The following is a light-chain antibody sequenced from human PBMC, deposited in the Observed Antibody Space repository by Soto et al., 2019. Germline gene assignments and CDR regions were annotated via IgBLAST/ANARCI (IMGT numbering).Light chain of an antibody. Sequence: QSALTQPASVSGSPGQSITISCTGTSSYVGTYNFVSWYQQHPGKAPKLMIYDVSNRPSGVSDRFSGSKSGNTASLTISGLQAEDEADYYCSSYRGSSTYVFGTGTKVTVL. CDR3: SSYRGSSTYV. CDR1: SSYVGTYNF. CDR2: DVS. V-gene: IGLV2-14*01. J-gene: IGLJ1*01.